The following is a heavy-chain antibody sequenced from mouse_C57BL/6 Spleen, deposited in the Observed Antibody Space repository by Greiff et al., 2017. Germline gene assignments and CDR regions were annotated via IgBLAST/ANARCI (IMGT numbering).Heavy chain of an antibody. CDR2: INPNNGGT. J-gene: IGHJ1*03. CDR1: GYTFTDYY. V-gene: IGHV1-26*01. CDR3: AKIYYYGDWYFDV. D-gene: IGHD1-1*01. Sequence: EVQLQQSGPELVKPGASVKISCKASGYTFTDYYMNWVKQSHGKSLEWIGDINPNNGGTSYNQKFKGKATLTVDKSSSTAYMALRSLTSEDSAVYYCAKIYYYGDWYFDVWGTGTTVTVSS.